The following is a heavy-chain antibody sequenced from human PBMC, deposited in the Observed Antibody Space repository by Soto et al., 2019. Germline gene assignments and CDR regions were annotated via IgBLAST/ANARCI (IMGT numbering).Heavy chain of an antibody. D-gene: IGHD1-1*01. J-gene: IGHJ4*02. CDR3: ARDRRGTGTYFDY. V-gene: IGHV4-61*01. CDR1: GGSVSSGSYY. Sequence: QVQLQESGPGLVKPSETLSLTCTVSGGSVSSGSYYWSWIRQPPGQGLEWIGYIYYSGSTNYNPSLKSRVNISVDTSKHQFSLKLSSVTAADTAVYYCARDRRGTGTYFDYWGQGTLVTVSS. CDR2: IYYSGST.